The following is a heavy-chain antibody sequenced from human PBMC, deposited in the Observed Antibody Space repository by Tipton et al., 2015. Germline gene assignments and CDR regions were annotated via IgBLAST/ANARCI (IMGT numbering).Heavy chain of an antibody. CDR1: GGSISSYY. J-gene: IGHJ6*02. CDR3: ARHEVGLIGVDV. V-gene: IGHV4-59*01. CDR2: IYYSGST. Sequence: LRLSCTVSGGSISSYYWSWIRQPPGKGLEWIGYIYYSGSTNYNPSLKSRVTISVDTSKNQFSLKLSSVTAADTALYYCARHEVGLIGVDVWGQGTTVIVSS.